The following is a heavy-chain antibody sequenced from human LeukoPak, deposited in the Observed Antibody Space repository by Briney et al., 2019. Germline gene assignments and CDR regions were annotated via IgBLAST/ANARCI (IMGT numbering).Heavy chain of an antibody. Sequence: KPSETLSLTCTVSGGSISSYYWSWIRQPPGKGLEWIGYIYYSGSTNYNPSLKSRVTISVDTSKNQFSLKLSSVTAADTAVYYCARNSGSYRFDYWGQGTLVTVSS. D-gene: IGHD1-26*01. CDR1: GGSISSYY. J-gene: IGHJ4*02. V-gene: IGHV4-59*01. CDR2: IYYSGST. CDR3: ARNSGSYRFDY.